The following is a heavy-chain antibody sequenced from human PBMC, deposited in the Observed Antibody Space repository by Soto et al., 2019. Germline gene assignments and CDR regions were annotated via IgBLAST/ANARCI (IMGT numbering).Heavy chain of an antibody. J-gene: IGHJ3*01. CDR1: GFIFNDYG. CDR2: ISYDGDNK. D-gene: IGHD5-18*01. CDR3: VKGDLDTAVVNSPDAFDF. V-gene: IGHV3-30*18. Sequence: XGSLLLSCDVSGFIFNDYGMHWVRQAPGKGLDWVAVISYDGDNKYYAQSVKGRFTISRDNSKNTLFLNMDSLRPEDTAVYHCVKGDLDTAVVNSPDAFDFWGPGTMVTVSS.